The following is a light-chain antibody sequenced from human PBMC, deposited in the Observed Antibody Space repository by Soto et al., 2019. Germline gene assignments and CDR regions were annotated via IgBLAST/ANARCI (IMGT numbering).Light chain of an antibody. CDR3: HQRNNWPPAT. CDR2: DAS. CDR1: QSVNSY. V-gene: IGKV3-11*01. J-gene: IGKJ2*01. Sequence: EVVLTQSPATLSLSPGERATLSCRASQSVNSYLAWYQQKPGQAPRLLIYDASIRATGVPARFSGSGSGTDFTLTISSLEPEDFAVYYSHQRNNWPPATFGQGTKLEIK.